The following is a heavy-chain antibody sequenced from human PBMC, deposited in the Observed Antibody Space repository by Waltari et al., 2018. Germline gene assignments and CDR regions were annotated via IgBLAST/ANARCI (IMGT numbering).Heavy chain of an antibody. CDR1: GDTFSRYA. D-gene: IGHD5-12*01. CDR2: SVPSFGTA. Sequence: QVQLVQSGAEVKKPGSSVKVSCKASGDTFSRYAISWVRQAPGQGLEWMGTSVPSFGTANYARKFQGRVTLTADKSTSTAYMELNSLTFEDTAIYFCARAGTSYDPLRPRYWYFDLWGRGTLVTVSS. V-gene: IGHV1-69*08. CDR3: ARAGTSYDPLRPRYWYFDL. J-gene: IGHJ2*01.